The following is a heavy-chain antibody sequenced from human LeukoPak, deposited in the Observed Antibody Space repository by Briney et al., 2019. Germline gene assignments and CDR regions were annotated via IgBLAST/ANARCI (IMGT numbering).Heavy chain of an antibody. V-gene: IGHV4-61*02. CDR3: ARESSYRRLYY. CDR2: IYTSGST. D-gene: IGHD6-25*01. Sequence: SETLSLTCTVSGGSISSGSYYWSWIRQPAGKGLEWIGRIYTSGSTNYNPSLKSRVTISVDTSKNQFSLKLSSVTAADTAVYYCARESSYRRLYYWGQGTLVTVSS. J-gene: IGHJ4*02. CDR1: GGSISSGSYY.